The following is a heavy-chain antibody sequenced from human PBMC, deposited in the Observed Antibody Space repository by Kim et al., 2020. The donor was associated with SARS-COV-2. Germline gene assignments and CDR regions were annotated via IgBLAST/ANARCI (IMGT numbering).Heavy chain of an antibody. J-gene: IGHJ4*02. Sequence: YYTDSAKGRFTDSRDNSKSTMYLQMSSLRAEDTAVYYCARDRWLLTGGDYWGQVTLVTVSS. CDR3: ARDRWLLTGGDY. D-gene: IGHD6-19*01. V-gene: IGHV3-33*01.